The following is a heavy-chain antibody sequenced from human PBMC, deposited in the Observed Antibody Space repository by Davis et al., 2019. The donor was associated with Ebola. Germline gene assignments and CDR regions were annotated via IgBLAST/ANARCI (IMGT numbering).Heavy chain of an antibody. J-gene: IGHJ6*02. CDR2: IRSKANSYAT. CDR1: GFTFSGSA. D-gene: IGHD5-12*01. V-gene: IGHV3-73*01. CDR3: ASTLDIVANYYYYGMDV. Sequence: GSLRLSCAASGFTFSGSAMHWVRQASGKGLEWVGRIRSKANSYATAYAASVKGRFTISRDDSKNTAYLQMNSLRHEDTAVYYCASTLDIVANYYYYGMDVWGQGTTVTVSS.